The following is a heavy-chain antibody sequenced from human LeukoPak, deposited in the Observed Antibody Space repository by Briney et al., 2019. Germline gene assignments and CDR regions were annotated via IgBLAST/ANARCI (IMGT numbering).Heavy chain of an antibody. CDR3: ARGAAVAISL. J-gene: IGHJ4*02. Sequence: GGSLRLSCAASGFTISTYTMHWARQAPGKGLEWVAVVSYDGSDKYYADSVKGRFTISRDISKNTLYLQVNSLRPEDTALYYCARGAAVAISLWGQGTLVTVSS. CDR1: GFTISTYT. CDR2: VSYDGSDK. D-gene: IGHD6-19*01. V-gene: IGHV3-30*04.